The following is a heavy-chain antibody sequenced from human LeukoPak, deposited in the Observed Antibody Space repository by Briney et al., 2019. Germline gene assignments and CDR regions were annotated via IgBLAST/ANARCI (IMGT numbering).Heavy chain of an antibody. Sequence: PGGSLRLSCAASGFTFSSYGMHWVRQAPGKGLEWVAFIRHDESNKNYADSVKGRFTISRDNSKNTLYLQMNSLRAEDTAVYYCARGTTAFDIWGQGTMVTVSS. J-gene: IGHJ3*02. CDR3: ARGTTAFDI. CDR1: GFTFSSYG. CDR2: IRHDESNK. V-gene: IGHV3-30*02. D-gene: IGHD1-1*01.